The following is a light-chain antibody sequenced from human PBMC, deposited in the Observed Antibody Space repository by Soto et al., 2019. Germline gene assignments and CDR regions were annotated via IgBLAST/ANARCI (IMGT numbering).Light chain of an antibody. Sequence: DIQMTQSPSTLSASVGDRVTITCRASQSISNWLAWYQQKPGKAPKLLIYKASSLESGVPSRFSGSGSGTEFTHTISSLQPADFATYYCQQYKSYFTFGPGTKVDIK. CDR3: QQYKSYFT. V-gene: IGKV1-5*03. J-gene: IGKJ3*01. CDR2: KAS. CDR1: QSISNW.